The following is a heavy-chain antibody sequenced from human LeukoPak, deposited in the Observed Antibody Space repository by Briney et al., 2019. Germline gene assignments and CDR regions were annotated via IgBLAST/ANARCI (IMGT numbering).Heavy chain of an antibody. CDR3: AREMGWNYGDY. V-gene: IGHV3-7*05. Sequence: GWSPRLSCAASGFTFSTYWMTWVRQAPGKGLEWVANIKKDGSEKYYVDSVRGRFTISRDNAKNSLYLQMNSLRAEDTAVYYCAREMGWNYGDYWGQGTLVTVSS. D-gene: IGHD1-7*01. CDR1: GFTFSTYW. CDR2: IKKDGSEK. J-gene: IGHJ4*02.